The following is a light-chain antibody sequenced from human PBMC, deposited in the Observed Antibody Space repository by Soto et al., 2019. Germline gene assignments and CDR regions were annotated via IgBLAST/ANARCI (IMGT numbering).Light chain of an antibody. CDR2: DVS. CDR1: SSDVGGSNY. V-gene: IGLV2-14*03. Sequence: QSVLTQPASVSGSPGQSITISCTGTSSDVGGSNYVSWYQQHSGKAPKLIILDVSHRPSGFSNRFSGSKSGNTASLTISGLQPEDEAVYYCSSYASSNYVFGTGTKLTVL. J-gene: IGLJ1*01. CDR3: SSYASSNYV.